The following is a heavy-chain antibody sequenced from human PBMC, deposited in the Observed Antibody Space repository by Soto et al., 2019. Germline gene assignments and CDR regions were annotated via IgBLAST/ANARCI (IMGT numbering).Heavy chain of an antibody. CDR1: GGSISSYY. J-gene: IGHJ4*02. D-gene: IGHD3-22*01. CDR2: IYYSGST. CDR3: ARGNYYDSSGYFDY. Sequence: SETLSLTCTVSGGSISSYYWSWIRQPPGKGLEWIGYIYYSGSTNYNPSLKSRVTISVDTSKNQFSLKLSSVTAADTAVYYCARGNYYDSSGYFDYWGQGTLVTVSS. V-gene: IGHV4-59*01.